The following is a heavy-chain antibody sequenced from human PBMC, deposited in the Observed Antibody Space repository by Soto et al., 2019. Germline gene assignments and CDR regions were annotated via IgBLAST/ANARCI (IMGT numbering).Heavy chain of an antibody. V-gene: IGHV4-31*03. CDR1: GGSFSSGGYY. CDR2: IYCSGST. CDR3: ASCSGSYHFYYGMDV. J-gene: IGHJ6*02. Sequence: PSETLSLTCTVSGGSFSSGGYYWSWIRQHPGKGLEWIGYIYCSGSTYYNPSLKSRVTISVDTSKNQFSLKLSSVTAADTAVYYCASCSGSYHFYYGMDVWGRGTTVTVSS. D-gene: IGHD3-10*02.